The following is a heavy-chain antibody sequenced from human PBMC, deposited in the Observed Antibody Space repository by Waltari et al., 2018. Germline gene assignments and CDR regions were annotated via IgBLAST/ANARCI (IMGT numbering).Heavy chain of an antibody. J-gene: IGHJ1*01. CDR2: IYPVDSVT. CDR1: GYSFTSYW. CDR3: ARLTGSHSSSWPEYFQH. V-gene: IGHV5-51*03. D-gene: IGHD6-13*01. Sequence: EVQLVQSGAEVKKPGESLKISCKGSGYSFTSYWIGWVRQMPGKGLEWMGIIYPVDSVTRDSPSFQGQVTISADKSISTAYLQWSSLKASDTAMYYCARLTGSHSSSWPEYFQHWGQGTLVTVSS.